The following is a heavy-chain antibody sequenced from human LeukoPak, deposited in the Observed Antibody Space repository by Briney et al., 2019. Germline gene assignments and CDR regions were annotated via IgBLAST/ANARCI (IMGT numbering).Heavy chain of an antibody. Sequence: PGGSLRLSCAASGFTFSSYNMHWVRQATGKGLEWVSGIGTAGDTYYPGSVKGRFTISRENAKNSLYLQMNNLRAGDTAVYYCARVLKDGSGWYHFDHWGQGTLVTVSS. D-gene: IGHD6-19*01. V-gene: IGHV3-13*04. CDR2: IGTAGDT. CDR1: GFTFSSYN. CDR3: ARVLKDGSGWYHFDH. J-gene: IGHJ4*02.